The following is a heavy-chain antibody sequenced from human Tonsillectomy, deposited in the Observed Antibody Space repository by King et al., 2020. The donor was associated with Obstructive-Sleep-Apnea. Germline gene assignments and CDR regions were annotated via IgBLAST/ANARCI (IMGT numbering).Heavy chain of an antibody. CDR2: ISSSGIYI. Sequence: VQLVESGGGLVKPGGSLRLSCAASGFTFSSYSLNWVRQAPGKGLEWISSISSSGIYISYADSVKGRFTISRDNAKNSLYLQMNSLRAEDTAVYYCASRTYRFDYWGPGTQITVSS. V-gene: IGHV3-21*01. CDR3: ASRTYRFDY. J-gene: IGHJ4*02. CDR1: GFTFSSYS.